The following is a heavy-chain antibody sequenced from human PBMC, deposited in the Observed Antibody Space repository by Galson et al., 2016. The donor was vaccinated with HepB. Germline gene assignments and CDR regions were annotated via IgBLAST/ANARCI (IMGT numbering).Heavy chain of an antibody. D-gene: IGHD5-24*01. CDR1: GFTFSTYR. J-gene: IGHJ4*02. Sequence: SLRLSCAASGFTFSTYRMNWVRQAPGKGLEWIAYIKSDSSIIHYADSVKGRFTISRDNAQNSLYLQMDSLRAEDTAVYFCAKDLKDGTYYLDYWGQGTLVTVTA. CDR2: IKSDSSII. CDR3: AKDLKDGTYYLDY. V-gene: IGHV3-48*01.